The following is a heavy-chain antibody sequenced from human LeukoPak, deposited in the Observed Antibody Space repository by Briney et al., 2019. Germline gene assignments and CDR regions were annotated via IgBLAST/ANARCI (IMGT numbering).Heavy chain of an antibody. CDR1: GFTFSSYA. V-gene: IGHV3-30*02. CDR3: AKDRPYITSWYGCSTP. CDR2: IRYDGSNK. D-gene: IGHD6-13*01. J-gene: IGHJ5*02. Sequence: GGSLRLSCAASGFTFSSYAMHWVRQAPGKGLEWVAFIRYDGSNKYYADSVKGRFTISRDSSRSTLYLQMHSLRAEDTAVYYCAKDRPYITSWYGCSTPWGQGTLVTVSS.